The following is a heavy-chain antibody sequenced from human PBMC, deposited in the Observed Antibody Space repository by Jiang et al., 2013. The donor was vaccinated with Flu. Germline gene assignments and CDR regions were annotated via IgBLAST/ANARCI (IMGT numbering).Heavy chain of an antibody. CDR3: AKDRLTSKSFDY. D-gene: IGHD4-11*01. J-gene: IGHJ4*02. V-gene: IGHV3-23*01. CDR2: ISGSGGST. Sequence: EGLEWVSAISGSGGSTYYADSVKGRFTISRDNSKNTLYLQMNSLRAEDTAVYYCAKDRLTSKSFDYWGQGTLVTVSS.